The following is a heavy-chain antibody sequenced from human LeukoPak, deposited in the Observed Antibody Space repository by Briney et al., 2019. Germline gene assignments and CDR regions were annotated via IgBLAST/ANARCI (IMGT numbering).Heavy chain of an antibody. D-gene: IGHD2/OR15-2a*01. CDR1: GGSISSSSYY. Sequence: PSETLSLTCTVSGGSISSSSYYWGWIRQPPGKGLEWIGSIYYSGSTYYNPSLKSRVTISVDTSKNQFSLKLSSVTAADTAVYYCARGRYCNADICTGGDSFDIWGQGTMVSVSP. CDR2: IYYSGST. CDR3: ARGRYCNADICTGGDSFDI. J-gene: IGHJ3*02. V-gene: IGHV4-39*07.